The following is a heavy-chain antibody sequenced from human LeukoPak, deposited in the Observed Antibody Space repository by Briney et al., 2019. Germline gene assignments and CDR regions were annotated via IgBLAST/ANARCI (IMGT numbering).Heavy chain of an antibody. CDR1: GFTFSSYG. V-gene: IGHV3-30*18. Sequence: GGSLRLSCAASGFTFSSYGMHWVRQAPGKGLEWVAVISQEGSNKYYADSVKGRFTISRDNSKNTLYLQMNSLRAEDTGVYYCAKGGYSGYDYRLGDWGQGTLVTVSS. CDR2: ISQEGSNK. CDR3: AKGGYSGYDYRLGD. J-gene: IGHJ4*02. D-gene: IGHD5-12*01.